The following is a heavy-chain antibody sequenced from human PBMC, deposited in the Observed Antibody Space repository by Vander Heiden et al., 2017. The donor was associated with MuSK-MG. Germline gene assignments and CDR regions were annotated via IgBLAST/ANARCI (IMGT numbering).Heavy chain of an antibody. CDR2: IYYSGST. CDR1: GGSISSSSYY. Sequence: QLQLQESGPGLVKPSETLSLTCTVSGGSISSSSYYWGWIRQPPGKGLEWIGSIYYSGSTYYNPSLKSRVTISVDTSKNQFSLKLSSVTAADTAVYYCARSVGGYYQGWFDPWGQGTLVTVSS. J-gene: IGHJ5*02. V-gene: IGHV4-39*01. D-gene: IGHD3-22*01. CDR3: ARSVGGYYQGWFDP.